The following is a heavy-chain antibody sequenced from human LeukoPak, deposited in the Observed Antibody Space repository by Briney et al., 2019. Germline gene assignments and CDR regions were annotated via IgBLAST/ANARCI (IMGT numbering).Heavy chain of an antibody. CDR1: GFNFNFNIYP. D-gene: IGHD3-10*01. J-gene: IGHJ4*02. Sequence: GGSLRLSCAASGFNFNFNIYPMGWVRQAPGKGLEWVSSISGDNTYYAESIKGLFTISRDNSKNTLYLQMNSLRAEDTAVYYCAKDQLLGWGQGTLVTVSS. CDR3: AKDQLLG. V-gene: IGHV3-23*01. CDR2: ISGDNT.